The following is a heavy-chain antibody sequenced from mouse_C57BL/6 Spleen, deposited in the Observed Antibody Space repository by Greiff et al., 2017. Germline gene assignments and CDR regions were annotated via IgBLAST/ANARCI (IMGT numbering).Heavy chain of an antibody. D-gene: IGHD1-1*01. J-gene: IGHJ4*01. CDR2: IHPNSGST. CDR3: ANYGSSPYYAMDY. V-gene: IGHV1-64*01. CDR1: GYTFTSYW. Sequence: QVQLQQPGAELVKPGASVKLSCKASGYTFTSYWMHWVKQRPGQGLEWIGMIHPNSGSTNYNEKFKSKATLTVDTSSSTAYMQLSSLTSEDSAVYYCANYGSSPYYAMDYWGQGTSVTVSS.